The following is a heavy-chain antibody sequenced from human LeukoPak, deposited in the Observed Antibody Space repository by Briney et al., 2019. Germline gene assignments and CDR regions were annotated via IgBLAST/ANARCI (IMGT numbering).Heavy chain of an antibody. D-gene: IGHD5-12*01. J-gene: IGHJ4*02. CDR3: AGGYSGYDTFFEY. V-gene: IGHV4-59*08. CDR2: IHYSGST. Sequence: SETLSLTCTVSGGSISSYYWSWIRQPPGKGLEWIGYIHYSGSTNYNPSLKSRATISVDTPKNQFSLKLSSVTAADTAVYYCAGGYSGYDTFFEYWGQGTLVTVSS. CDR1: GGSISSYY.